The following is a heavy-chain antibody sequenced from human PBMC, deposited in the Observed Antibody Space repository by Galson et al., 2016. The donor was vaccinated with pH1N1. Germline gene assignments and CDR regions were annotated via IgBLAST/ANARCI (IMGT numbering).Heavy chain of an antibody. D-gene: IGHD3-10*01. Sequence: TLSLTCTVSGGSISSSSYYWGWIRQPPGKGLEWIGSIYYSGSTYYNPSLKSRVTVSVDTSKNQFSLKLSSVTAADTAVYYCVRRVVGELLGNWFDPWGQGTLVTVSS. CDR1: GGSISSSSYY. CDR2: IYYSGST. V-gene: IGHV4-39*01. CDR3: VRRVVGELLGNWFDP. J-gene: IGHJ5*02.